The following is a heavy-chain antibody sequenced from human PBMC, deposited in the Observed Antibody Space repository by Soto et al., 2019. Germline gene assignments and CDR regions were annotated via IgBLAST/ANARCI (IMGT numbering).Heavy chain of an antibody. J-gene: IGHJ3*02. CDR1: GFPFSSYA. Sequence: LRLSCVASGFPFSSYAMSWVRQTPGKGLEWVSGISGSGGRTYYVDSVKGRFTISRDNSNDTLSLQMHILRVEDTAVYFCAKGGYYSLFDIWGQGTMVTVSS. V-gene: IGHV3-23*01. D-gene: IGHD3-16*01. CDR3: AKGGYYSLFDI. CDR2: ISGSGGRT.